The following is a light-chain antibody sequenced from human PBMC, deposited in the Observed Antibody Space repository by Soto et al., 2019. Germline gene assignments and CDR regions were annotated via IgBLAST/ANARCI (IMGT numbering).Light chain of an antibody. V-gene: IGLV1-47*01. J-gene: IGLJ2*01. CDR3: AGWDDSLSGQV. CDR1: SSNIGSNY. Sequence: QSVLTQPPSASGTPGQRVTIPCSGSSSNIGSNYVYWYQQLPGTAPKLLIYRDNQRPSGVPDRFSGSKSGTSASLAISGLRSDDEADYYCAGWDDSLSGQVFGGGTKLTVL. CDR2: RDN.